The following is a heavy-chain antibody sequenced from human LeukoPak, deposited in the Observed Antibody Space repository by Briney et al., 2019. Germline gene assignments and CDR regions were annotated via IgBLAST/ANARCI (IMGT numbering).Heavy chain of an antibody. D-gene: IGHD2-2*01. Sequence: GGSLRLSCAASGFTVSSNYMSWVRQAPGKGLEWVSVIYSGGSTYYADSVKGRFTISRDNSKNTLYLQMNSLRAEDTAAYYCAADLGYCSSTSCSSFDYWGQGTLVTVSS. CDR1: GFTVSSNY. CDR3: AADLGYCSSTSCSSFDY. J-gene: IGHJ4*02. CDR2: IYSGGST. V-gene: IGHV3-66*02.